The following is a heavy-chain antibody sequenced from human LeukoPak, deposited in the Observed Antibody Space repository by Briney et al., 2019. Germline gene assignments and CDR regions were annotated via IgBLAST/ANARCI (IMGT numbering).Heavy chain of an antibody. D-gene: IGHD5-18*01. CDR2: ISAYNGDT. J-gene: IGHJ4*02. CDR3: AREGGHSYGREFDY. V-gene: IGHV1-18*01. Sequence: ASVKVSCKASGYTFTKYGFSWVRQGPGQGLEWMGWISAYNGDTSFAQKFQDRVTMTTDTSTNTAYMELRSLRSDDTAVYYCAREGGHSYGREFDYWGQGTLVTVSS. CDR1: GYTFTKYG.